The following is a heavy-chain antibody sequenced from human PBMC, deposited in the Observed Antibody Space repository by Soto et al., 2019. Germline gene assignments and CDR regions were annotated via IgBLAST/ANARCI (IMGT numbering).Heavy chain of an antibody. V-gene: IGHV1-3*01. CDR2: INAGNGNT. D-gene: IGHD2-15*01. Sequence: ASVKVSCKASGYTFTSYAMHWVRQAPGQRLEWMGWINAGNGNTKYSQKFQGRVTITRDTSASTAYMELSSLRSEDTAVYYCARDSWLLTYYFDYWGQGTLVNVSS. CDR3: ARDSWLLTYYFDY. J-gene: IGHJ4*02. CDR1: GYTFTSYA.